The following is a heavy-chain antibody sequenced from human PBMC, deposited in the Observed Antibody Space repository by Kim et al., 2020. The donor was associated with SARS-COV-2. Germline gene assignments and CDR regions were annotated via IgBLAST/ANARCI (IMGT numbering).Heavy chain of an antibody. CDR2: IIPILGIA. CDR1: GGTFSSYA. D-gene: IGHD6-19*01. V-gene: IGHV1-69*04. J-gene: IGHJ4*02. Sequence: SVKVSCKASGGTFSSYAISWVRQAPGQGLEWMGRIIPILGIANYAQKFQGRVTITVDKSTSTAYMELSSLRSEDTAVYYCARDRIAVAGTYFDYWGQGTLVTVSS. CDR3: ARDRIAVAGTYFDY.